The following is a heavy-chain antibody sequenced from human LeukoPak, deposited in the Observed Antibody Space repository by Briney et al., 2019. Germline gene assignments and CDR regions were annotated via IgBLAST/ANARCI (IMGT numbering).Heavy chain of an antibody. D-gene: IGHD6-19*01. CDR1: GFTFSSCG. V-gene: IGHV3-23*01. J-gene: IGHJ4*02. CDR3: ARTYSSGWSRFDY. Sequence: GGSLRLSCAASGFTFSSCGMSWVRQAPGKGLEWVSAISGSGGSTYYADSVKGRFTISRDNSKNTLYLQMNSLRAEDTAVYYCARTYSSGWSRFDYWGQGTLVTVSS. CDR2: ISGSGGST.